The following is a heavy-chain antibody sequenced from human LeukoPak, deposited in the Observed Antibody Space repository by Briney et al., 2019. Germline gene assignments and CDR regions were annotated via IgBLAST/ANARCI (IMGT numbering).Heavy chain of an antibody. Sequence: GASVKVSCKASGYTFTSYGISWVRQAPGQGLEWMGWISAYNGNTNYARKLQGRVTMTTDTSTSTAYMELRSLRSDDTAVYHCARVMDYYDSHWFDPWGQGTLVTVSS. CDR2: ISAYNGNT. D-gene: IGHD3-22*01. CDR3: ARVMDYYDSHWFDP. V-gene: IGHV1-18*01. CDR1: GYTFTSYG. J-gene: IGHJ5*02.